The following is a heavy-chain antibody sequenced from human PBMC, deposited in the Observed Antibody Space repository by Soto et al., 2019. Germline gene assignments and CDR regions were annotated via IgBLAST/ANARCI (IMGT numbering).Heavy chain of an antibody. Sequence: GGSLRLSCAASGFTFTNYAMCWVLQAPGKGLEWVSGISGSGGSTYYADSVKGRFTISIDSSKNNLYLQMNSLTAEDTAVYYCAKVRGSFPGRIYDYYGMAFWGQGTTVSVSS. D-gene: IGHD6-13*01. CDR3: AKVRGSFPGRIYDYYGMAF. V-gene: IGHV3-23*01. CDR2: ISGSGGST. CDR1: GFTFTNYA. J-gene: IGHJ6*01.